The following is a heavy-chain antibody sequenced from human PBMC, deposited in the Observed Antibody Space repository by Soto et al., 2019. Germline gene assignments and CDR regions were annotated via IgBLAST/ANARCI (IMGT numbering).Heavy chain of an antibody. D-gene: IGHD7-27*01. J-gene: IGHJ2*01. CDR2: ISWNSGSI. Sequence: GGSLRLSCAASGFTFDDYAMHWVRQAPGKGLEWVSGISWNSGSIGYADSVKGRFTISRDNAKNSLYLQMNSLRAEDTALYYCAKSRTGRIPYWYFDLWGRGTLVTVSS. CDR1: GFTFDDYA. CDR3: AKSRTGRIPYWYFDL. V-gene: IGHV3-9*01.